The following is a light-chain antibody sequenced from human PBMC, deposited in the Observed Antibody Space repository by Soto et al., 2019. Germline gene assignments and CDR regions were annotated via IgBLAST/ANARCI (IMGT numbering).Light chain of an antibody. CDR1: SSDIDAYNY. CDR3: GSYTTSSNYV. CDR2: DVS. J-gene: IGLJ1*01. V-gene: IGLV2-14*01. Sequence: QSALTQPASVSGSPGQSITISCTGTSSDIDAYNYVSWYQQHPGKAPKLMIYDVSNRPSGISDRFSGSKSGNTASLTISGLQAEDEADYYCGSYTTSSNYVFGTGTKVTVL.